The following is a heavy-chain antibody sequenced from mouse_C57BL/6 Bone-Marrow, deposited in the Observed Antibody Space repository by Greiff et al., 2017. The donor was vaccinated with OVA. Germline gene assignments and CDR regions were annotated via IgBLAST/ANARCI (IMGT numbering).Heavy chain of an antibody. V-gene: IGHV2-2*01. J-gene: IGHJ4*01. Sequence: VQLQQSGPGLVQPSQSLSITCTVSGFSLTSYGVHWVHQSPGKGLEWLGVIWSGGSTDYNAAFISRLSISKDNSKSQVFFKMNSLQADDTAIYYCARNRGRSNYYAMDYWGQGTSVTVSS. CDR2: IWSGGST. CDR1: GFSLTSYG. CDR3: ARNRGRSNYYAMDY. D-gene: IGHD2-5*01.